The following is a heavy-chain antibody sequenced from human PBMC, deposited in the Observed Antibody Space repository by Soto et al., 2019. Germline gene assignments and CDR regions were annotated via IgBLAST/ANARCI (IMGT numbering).Heavy chain of an antibody. CDR2: ISAGRST. D-gene: IGHD5-18*01. J-gene: IGHJ6*04. CDR3: TKVPGYPV. Sequence: EVQVLESGGDLVQPGGSLRLSCAASGFTFSNYAMNWVRQAPGKGPEWVSGISAGRSTYYADSVKGRFTISRDNSKSNLFPQMDRLGAEDTAFKYLTKVPGYPVWGKGTTVTVSS. CDR1: GFTFSNYA. V-gene: IGHV3-23*01.